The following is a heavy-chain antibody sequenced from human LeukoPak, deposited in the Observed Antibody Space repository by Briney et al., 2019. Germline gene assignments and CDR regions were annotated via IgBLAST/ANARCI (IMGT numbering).Heavy chain of an antibody. D-gene: IGHD3-10*01. Sequence: SETLSLTCAVYGGSFSGYYWSWIRQPPGKGLEWIGEINHSGSTNYNPSLKSRVTISVDTSKNQFSMKLSSVTAADTAVYYCACMVRGVRKDYYGMDVWGQGTTVTVSS. CDR3: ACMVRGVRKDYYGMDV. CDR1: GGSFSGYY. V-gene: IGHV4-34*01. CDR2: INHSGST. J-gene: IGHJ6*02.